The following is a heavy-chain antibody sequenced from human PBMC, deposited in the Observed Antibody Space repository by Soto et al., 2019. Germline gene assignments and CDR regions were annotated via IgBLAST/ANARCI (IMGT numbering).Heavy chain of an antibody. J-gene: IGHJ4*02. V-gene: IGHV5-51*04. Sequence: GESLKISCKGSGYIFTDYWIAWVRQKPGKGLEWMGSIYPGDSDTRYSPSFQGQVTVSADKPINTAYLQWSSLNASDTAIYFCARNLVATIESPAYWGQGTLVTVSS. D-gene: IGHD5-12*01. CDR3: ARNLVATIESPAY. CDR2: IYPGDSDT. CDR1: GYIFTDYW.